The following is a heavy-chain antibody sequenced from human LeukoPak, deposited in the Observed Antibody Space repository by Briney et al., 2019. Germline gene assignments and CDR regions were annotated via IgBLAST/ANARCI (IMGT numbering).Heavy chain of an antibody. CDR2: INQDGSDK. J-gene: IGHJ6*03. D-gene: IGHD3-3*01. CDR1: GFTFSSFW. V-gene: IGHV3-7*01. CDR3: GYDFWSGYSGRMDV. Sequence: GGSLRLSCAASGFTFSSFWMSWVRQAPGKGLEWVANINQDGSDKYYVDSVRGRFTISRDNAKNSLYLQMNSLRAEDTAVYYCGYDFWSGYSGRMDVWGKGTTVTVSS.